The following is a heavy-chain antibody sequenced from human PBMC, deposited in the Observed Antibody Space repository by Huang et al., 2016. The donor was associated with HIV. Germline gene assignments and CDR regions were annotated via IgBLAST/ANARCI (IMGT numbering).Heavy chain of an antibody. V-gene: IGHV3-53*02. CDR2: IYSGGST. Sequence: EVQLVETGGGLIQPGGSLRLSCAASGFTVSSNYMSWVRQAPGKGLEWFSVIYSGGSTYYADSGKGRFTISRDNSKNTLYLQMNSLRAEDTAVYYCARGMVRGVTLNWFDPWGQGTLVTVSS. D-gene: IGHD3-10*01. CDR1: GFTVSSNY. J-gene: IGHJ5*02. CDR3: ARGMVRGVTLNWFDP.